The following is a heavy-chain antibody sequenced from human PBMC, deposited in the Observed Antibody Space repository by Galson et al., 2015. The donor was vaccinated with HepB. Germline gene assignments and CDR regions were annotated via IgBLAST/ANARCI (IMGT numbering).Heavy chain of an antibody. D-gene: IGHD3-9*01. CDR3: AHSAIVTGYLPHGAFDA. V-gene: IGHV2-5*01. Sequence: PALVKPTQTLTLTCTFSGFSLSTSGVGVGWIRQPPGKVLEWLALIYWNDDKRYSPFLESRLTVTKDTSKNQVVLTMTNVDPVDTATYYCAHSAIVTGYLPHGAFDAWGQGTMVTVSS. J-gene: IGHJ3*01. CDR1: GFSLSTSGVG. CDR2: IYWNDDK.